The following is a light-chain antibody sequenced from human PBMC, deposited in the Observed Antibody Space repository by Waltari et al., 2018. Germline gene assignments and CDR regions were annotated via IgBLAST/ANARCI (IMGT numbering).Light chain of an antibody. J-gene: IGKJ3*01. CDR3: QQYYSTPPT. CDR1: QSVLYSRNYKNY. V-gene: IGKV4-1*01. CDR2: WAS. Sequence: DIVVPQSPDSLAVSLGEGATINCKSSQSVLYSRNYKNYLAWYQQKPGQPPKLLIYWASTRESVVPYRFSGSVSVTEFSVTISSLQAEDVAVYYCQQYYSTPPTFGPGTKVDF.